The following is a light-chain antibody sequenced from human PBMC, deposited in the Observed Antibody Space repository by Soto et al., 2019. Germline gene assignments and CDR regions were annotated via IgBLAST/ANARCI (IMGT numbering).Light chain of an antibody. CDR1: SSNIGSNT. V-gene: IGLV1-44*01. CDR3: AAWDDSLNGPV. J-gene: IGLJ2*01. CDR2: SNN. Sequence: QSVLTQPHSASGTPGQRVTISCSGSSSNIGSNTVNWYQQLPGTAPKLLIYSNNQRPSGVPDRFSGSKSGTSAPLAISGLQSEDEADYYCAAWDDSLNGPVFGGGTKVTV.